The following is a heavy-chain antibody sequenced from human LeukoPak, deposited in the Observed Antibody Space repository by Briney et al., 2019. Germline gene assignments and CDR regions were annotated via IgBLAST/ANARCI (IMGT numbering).Heavy chain of an antibody. V-gene: IGHV4-59*01. Sequence: SETLSLTCTVSGGSISSYYWSWIRQPPGKGLEWIGYIYYSGSTNYNPSLKSRVTISVDTSKNQFSLKLSSVTAADTAVYYCARTSLYDSKNWFDPWGQGTLVTVSS. CDR1: GGSISSYY. D-gene: IGHD3-3*01. J-gene: IGHJ5*02. CDR3: ARTSLYDSKNWFDP. CDR2: IYYSGST.